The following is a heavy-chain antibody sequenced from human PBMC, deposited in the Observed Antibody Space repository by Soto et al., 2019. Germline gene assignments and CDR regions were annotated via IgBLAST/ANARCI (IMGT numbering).Heavy chain of an antibody. CDR2: VYNSGST. V-gene: IGHV4-59*01. CDR1: GDSMNPYS. Sequence: SETLSLTCTVSGDSMNPYSWSWIRQPPGKGLEWIGYVYNSGSTTYNYSFKNRVTMSIDTSENQFSLKVSSVTAANTAVYYCAGDFGSGSYRFGYWGQGALVTVSS. D-gene: IGHD3-10*01. J-gene: IGHJ4*02. CDR3: AGDFGSGSYRFGY.